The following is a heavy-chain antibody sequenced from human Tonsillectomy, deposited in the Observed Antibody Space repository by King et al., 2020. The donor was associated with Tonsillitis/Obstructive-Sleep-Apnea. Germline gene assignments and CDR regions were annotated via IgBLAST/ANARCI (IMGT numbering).Heavy chain of an antibody. D-gene: IGHD2-2*01. CDR2: INHSGST. CDR1: GGSFSGYY. CDR3: ARGPYCSSTSCSGGWFDP. V-gene: IGHV4-34*01. J-gene: IGHJ5*02. Sequence: VQLQQWGAGLLKPSETLSLTCAVYGGSFSGYYWSWIRQPPGKGLDWIGEINHSGSTNYNPSLKSLVTISVNTSMNQFSLKLYSVTAADTAVSYCARGPYCSSTSCSGGWFDPWGQGTLVTVSS.